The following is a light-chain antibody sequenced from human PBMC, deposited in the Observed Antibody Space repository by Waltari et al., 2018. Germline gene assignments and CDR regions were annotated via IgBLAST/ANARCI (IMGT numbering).Light chain of an antibody. CDR1: QSVLYSSNNKNY. V-gene: IGKV4-1*01. Sequence: DIVMTQSPDSLAVSLGERATINCRSSQSVLYSSNNKNYLAWYQQRPGQPPKLLIYWASTRESGVPDRFSGSGSGTDFTLTISSLQAEDVAVYYCQHYFTTPLTFGGG. CDR2: WAS. J-gene: IGKJ4*01. CDR3: QHYFTTPLT.